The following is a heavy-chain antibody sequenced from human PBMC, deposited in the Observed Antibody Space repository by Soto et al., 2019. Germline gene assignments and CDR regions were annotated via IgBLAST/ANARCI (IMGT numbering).Heavy chain of an antibody. J-gene: IGHJ4*02. V-gene: IGHV3-48*03. CDR2: ITSSGTTT. CDR1: GFNFNSYE. CDR3: ERAREKERWVSDFDF. D-gene: IGHD4-17*01. Sequence: PGGSLRLSCAASGFNFNSYEMNWVRQGPGKGLEWVSYITSSGTTTYYADSVKGRCTISRDNADNSLFLQMNSRRTEDTAIYYCERAREKERWVSDFDFWGQGSLVTVSS.